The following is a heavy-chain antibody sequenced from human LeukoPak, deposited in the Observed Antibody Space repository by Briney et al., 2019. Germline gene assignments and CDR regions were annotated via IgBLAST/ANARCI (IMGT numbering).Heavy chain of an antibody. J-gene: IGHJ5*02. Sequence: GASVKVSCKASGYTFTGYYMHWVRQAPGQGLEWMGWINPNSGGTNYAQKFQGRVTMTRDTSIGTAYMELSRLRSDDTAVYYCAREQNLGDNWFDPWGQGTLVTVSS. CDR1: GYTFTGYY. V-gene: IGHV1-2*02. D-gene: IGHD3-16*01. CDR2: INPNSGGT. CDR3: AREQNLGDNWFDP.